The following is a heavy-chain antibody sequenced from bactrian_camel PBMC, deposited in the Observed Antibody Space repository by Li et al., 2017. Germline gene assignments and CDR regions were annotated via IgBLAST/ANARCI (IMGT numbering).Heavy chain of an antibody. Sequence: HVQLVESGGGSVQTGGSLRLSCAASGVTYASTHDVNCMGWFRQAPGKEREGVAVITRIHGGTEYADSVKGRFIISQDYGKKTLYLEMNSLKPEDTAMYYCAARWGPTAVAGRGIFDEYNDWGQGTQVTVS. D-gene: IGHD7*01. V-gene: IGHV3S63*01. CDR3: AARWGPTAVAGRGIFDEYND. CDR2: ITRIHGGT. CDR1: GVTYASTHDVNC. J-gene: IGHJ4*01.